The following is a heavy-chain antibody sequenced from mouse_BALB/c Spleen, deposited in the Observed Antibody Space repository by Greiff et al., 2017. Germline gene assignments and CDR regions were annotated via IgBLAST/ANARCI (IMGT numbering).Heavy chain of an antibody. CDR1: GYTFTSYN. V-gene: IGHV1-12*01. J-gene: IGHJ2*01. Sequence: QVQLKQPGAELVKPGASVKMSCKASGYTFTSYNMHWVKQTPGQGLEWIGAIYPGNGDTSYNQKFKGKATLTADKSSSTAYMQLSSLTSEDSAVYYCARLDDGYLDYWGQGTTLTVSS. CDR3: ARLDDGYLDY. CDR2: IYPGNGDT. D-gene: IGHD2-3*01.